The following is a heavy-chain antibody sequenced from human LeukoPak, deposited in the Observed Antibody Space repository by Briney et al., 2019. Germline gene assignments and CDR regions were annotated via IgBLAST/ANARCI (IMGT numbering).Heavy chain of an antibody. CDR2: ISSSSSYI. CDR3: ARVGRIYCGGDCYSYYFDY. D-gene: IGHD2-21*01. CDR1: GFTFSSYS. Sequence: NPGGSLRLSCAASGFTFSSYSMNWVRQAPGKGLKWVSSISSSSSYIYYADSVKGRFTISRDNAKNSLYLQMNSLRAEDTAVYYCARVGRIYCGGDCYSYYFDYWGQGTLVTVSS. V-gene: IGHV3-21*01. J-gene: IGHJ4*02.